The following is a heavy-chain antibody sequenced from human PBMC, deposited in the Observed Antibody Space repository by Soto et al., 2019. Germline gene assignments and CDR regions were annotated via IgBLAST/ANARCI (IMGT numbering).Heavy chain of an antibody. CDR1: GYTLTSYA. Sequence: QVQLVQSGAEVKKPGASVKVSCKASGYTLTSYAMQWVRQAPGQRLEWMGWINAGNGHTKYSQKFQGRVTITRDTSASTGYMELSSLRSEDTAVYYCARDLGFGLSDYWGQGTLVTVSS. CDR2: INAGNGHT. J-gene: IGHJ4*02. D-gene: IGHD3-10*01. V-gene: IGHV1-3*01. CDR3: ARDLGFGLSDY.